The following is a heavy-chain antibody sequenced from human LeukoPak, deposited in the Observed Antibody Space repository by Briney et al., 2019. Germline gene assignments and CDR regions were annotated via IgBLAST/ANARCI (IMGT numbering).Heavy chain of an antibody. J-gene: IGHJ3*02. D-gene: IGHD6-13*01. CDR2: INNSGST. Sequence: PSETLSLTCAVYGGPFSGYYWSWIRKPPAKGLELMGEINNSGSTNYNPSLKSRVTISVDTSKNQFSLKLSSVTAADTAVYYCARGLLADLYSSSWYDAFDIWGQGTMVTVSS. V-gene: IGHV4-34*01. CDR1: GGPFSGYY. CDR3: ARGLLADLYSSSWYDAFDI.